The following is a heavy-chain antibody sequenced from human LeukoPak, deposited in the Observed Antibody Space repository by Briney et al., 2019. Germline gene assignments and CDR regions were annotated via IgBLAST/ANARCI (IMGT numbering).Heavy chain of an antibody. D-gene: IGHD2-15*01. CDR3: AKNCGGTCYSRFDS. Sequence: GGSLRLSCAASGFTFSSYAMSWVRQAPGKGLEWVSAISGSGGSTYYADSVKGRFTISRDNSKNTLYLQMTTLRAEDTAVYYCAKNCGGTCYSRFDSWGQGALVTVSS. CDR1: GFTFSSYA. J-gene: IGHJ4*02. V-gene: IGHV3-23*01. CDR2: ISGSGGST.